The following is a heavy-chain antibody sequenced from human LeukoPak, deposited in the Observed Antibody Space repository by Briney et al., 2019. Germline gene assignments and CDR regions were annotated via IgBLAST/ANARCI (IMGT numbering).Heavy chain of an antibody. CDR2: ISGSGGST. CDR3: ARVRQVAVVVVAATPYFDY. J-gene: IGHJ4*02. Sequence: GGSLRLSCEASGFTFSSYAMSWVRQAPGKGLEWVSAISGSGGSTYYADSVKGRFTISRDNSKNTLYLQMNSLRAEDTAVYYCARVRQVAVVVVAATPYFDYWGQGTLVTVSS. D-gene: IGHD2-15*01. CDR1: GFTFSSYA. V-gene: IGHV3-23*01.